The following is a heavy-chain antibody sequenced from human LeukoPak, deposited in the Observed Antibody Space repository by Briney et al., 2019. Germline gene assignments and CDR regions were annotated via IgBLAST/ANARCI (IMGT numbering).Heavy chain of an antibody. CDR3: AAAISSGWYRYYFDY. D-gene: IGHD6-19*01. CDR2: IYYSGST. CDR1: GGSISSSSYY. Sequence: SETLSLTCTVSGGSISSSSYYWGWLRQPPGKGLEWIGSIYYSGSTYYNPSLKSRVTISVDTSKNQFSLKLSSVTAADTAVYYCAAAISSGWYRYYFDYWGQGTLVTVSS. V-gene: IGHV4-39*01. J-gene: IGHJ4*02.